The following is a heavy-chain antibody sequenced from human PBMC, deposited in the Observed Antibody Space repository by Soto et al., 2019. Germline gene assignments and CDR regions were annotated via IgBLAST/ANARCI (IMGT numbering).Heavy chain of an antibody. V-gene: IGHV3-9*01. J-gene: IGHJ3*02. Sequence: EVQLVESGGGLVQPGRSLRLSCAASGFTFDDYAMHWVRQAPGKGLEWVSGISWNSGSIGYADSVKGRFTISRDNAKNSLYLQMNSLRAEDTALYYCAKGWWLVTENSAFDIWGQGTMVTVSS. CDR1: GFTFDDYA. CDR2: ISWNSGSI. D-gene: IGHD6-19*01. CDR3: AKGWWLVTENSAFDI.